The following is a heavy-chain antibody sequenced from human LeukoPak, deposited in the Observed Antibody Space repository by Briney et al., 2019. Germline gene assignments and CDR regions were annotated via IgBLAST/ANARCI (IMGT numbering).Heavy chain of an antibody. CDR2: ISYDGSNK. J-gene: IGHJ4*02. CDR1: GFTFSSYA. Sequence: GGSLRHSCAASGFTFSSYAMHWVRQAPGKGLEWVAVISYDGSNKYYADSVKGRFTISRDSSKNTLYLQMNSLRAEDTAVYYCARDPSSGYYYYFDYWGQGTLVTVSS. CDR3: ARDPSSGYYYYFDY. D-gene: IGHD3-22*01. V-gene: IGHV3-30-3*01.